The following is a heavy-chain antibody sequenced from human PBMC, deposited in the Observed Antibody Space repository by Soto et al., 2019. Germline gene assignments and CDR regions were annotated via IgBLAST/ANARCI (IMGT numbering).Heavy chain of an antibody. CDR2: IYYSGST. CDR1: GGSMSTYY. V-gene: IGHV4-59*01. Sequence: QVRLQESGPGLVKPSETLSLICSASGGSMSTYYWSWIRQPPGKGLEWIGYIYYSGSTNYNPSLQSRVTISLDTSKNQFSLKLTSVTPADTAVYYCARGIATRQEGYNWFDPWGQGTLVTVSS. CDR3: ARGIATRQEGYNWFDP. J-gene: IGHJ5*02. D-gene: IGHD6-6*01.